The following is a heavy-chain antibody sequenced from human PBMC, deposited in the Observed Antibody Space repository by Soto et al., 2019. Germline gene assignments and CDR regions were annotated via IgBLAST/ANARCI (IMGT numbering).Heavy chain of an antibody. CDR1: GAYISSGDYH. D-gene: IGHD3-16*01. J-gene: IGHJ4*02. Sequence: QVQLQESGPGLVKPSQTLSLTCSVSGAYISSGDYHWSWIRQAPGKGLEWIGHIYFTGSTSYNPSLRSRLTMSVDTSNNQFSLRLSSVTVADTAVYYCVGYGSLQSTFDYWGQGTLVTVSS. CDR3: VGYGSLQSTFDY. V-gene: IGHV4-30-4*01. CDR2: IYFTGST.